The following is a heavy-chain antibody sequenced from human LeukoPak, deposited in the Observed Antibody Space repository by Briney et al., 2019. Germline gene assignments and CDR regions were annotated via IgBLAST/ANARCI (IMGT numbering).Heavy chain of an antibody. J-gene: IGHJ5*02. CDR3: TRGRHQYLGPNVS. CDR1: GFSLSDYC. Sequence: RGSLRLSCAVSGFSLSDYCISWARQAPGEGRGWISYITTNRAKIYADSVRGRIAISRDHDKNSVYLHMTGLGEEQPPVYYWTRGRHQYLGPNVSWGQGSLGTVSS. D-gene: IGHD4-4*01. V-gene: IGHV3-48*02. CDR2: ITTNRAK.